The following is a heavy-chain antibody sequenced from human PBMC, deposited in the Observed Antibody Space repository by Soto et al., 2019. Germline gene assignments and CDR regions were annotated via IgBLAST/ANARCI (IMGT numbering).Heavy chain of an antibody. D-gene: IGHD2-15*01. CDR1: GGTFSSYA. V-gene: IGHV1-69*13. CDR2: IIPIFGTA. CDR3: ARDPGFCSGGSCYYFDY. Sequence: SVKVSCKASGGTFSSYAISWVRQAPGQGLEWMGGIIPIFGTANYAQKFQGRVTITADESTSTAYMELSSLRSEDTAVYYCARDPGFCSGGSCYYFDYWGQGTLVTVSS. J-gene: IGHJ4*02.